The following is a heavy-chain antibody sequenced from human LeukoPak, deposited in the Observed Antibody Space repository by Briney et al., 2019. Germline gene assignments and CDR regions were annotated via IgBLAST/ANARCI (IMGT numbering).Heavy chain of an antibody. CDR2: IHSSGRT. V-gene: IGHV4-59*11. Sequence: SETLSLTCDVSGDSMNSLYWSWIRQPPGKGLECVGYIHSSGRTNQNPSLKRRVTLSVDASKNQFSLTLNSVTAADTAVYYCARAVLMETTMFIGDWGQGTVVTVSS. D-gene: IGHD3-10*02. CDR1: GDSMNSLY. CDR3: ARAVLMETTMFIGD. J-gene: IGHJ4*02.